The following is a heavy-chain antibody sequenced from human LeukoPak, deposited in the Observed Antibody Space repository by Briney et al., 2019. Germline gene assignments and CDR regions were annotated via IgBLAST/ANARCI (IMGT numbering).Heavy chain of an antibody. D-gene: IGHD6-13*01. Sequence: ETLSLTCTVSGGSISSSSYYWGWIRQPPGKGLEWVSGISGSGGSTYVADSVKGRFTVSRDNSKNTLYLQMNSLRADDTAVYYCAKDRPTVYSSSWLHFLDSWGQGTLVTVSS. J-gene: IGHJ4*02. CDR1: GGSISSSSYY. CDR2: ISGSGGST. V-gene: IGHV3-23*01. CDR3: AKDRPTVYSSSWLHFLDS.